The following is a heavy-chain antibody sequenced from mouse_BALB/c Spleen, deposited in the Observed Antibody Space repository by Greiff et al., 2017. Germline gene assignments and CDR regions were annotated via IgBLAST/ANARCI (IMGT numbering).Heavy chain of an antibody. CDR2: INPSNGGT. V-gene: IGHV1S81*02. CDR1: GYTFTSYY. J-gene: IGHJ2*01. Sequence: VQLVESGAELVKPGASVKLSCKASGYTFTSYYMYWVKQRPGQGLEWIGEINPSNGGTNFNEKFKSKATLTVDKSSSTAYMQLSSLTSEDSAVYYCTRWGDYDDYWGQGTTLTVSS. D-gene: IGHD2-4*01. CDR3: TRWGDYDDY.